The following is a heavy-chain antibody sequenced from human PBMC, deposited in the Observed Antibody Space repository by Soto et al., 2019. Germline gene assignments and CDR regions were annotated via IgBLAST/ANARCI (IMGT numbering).Heavy chain of an antibody. CDR1: GFTFSSYG. D-gene: IGHD4-17*01. J-gene: IGHJ3*02. V-gene: IGHV3-30*18. Sequence: PGGSLRLSCAASGFTFSSYGMHWVRQAPGKGLEWVAVISYDGSNKYYADSVKGRFTISRDNSKNTLYLQMNSLRAEDTAAYYCAKIRDYGGNSGAFDIWGQGTMVTVSS. CDR2: ISYDGSNK. CDR3: AKIRDYGGNSGAFDI.